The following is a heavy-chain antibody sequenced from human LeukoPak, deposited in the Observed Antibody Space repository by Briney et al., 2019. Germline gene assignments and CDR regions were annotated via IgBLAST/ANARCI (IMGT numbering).Heavy chain of an antibody. Sequence: ASVKVSCKASGYTFTSYDINWVRQATGQGLEWMGWINPKTGNTGYAQKFQGRVTMTRDTSTSTVYMELSSLRSEDTAVYYCARVPITMVRGAIPYYFDYWGQGTLVTVSS. J-gene: IGHJ4*02. CDR1: GYTFTSYD. D-gene: IGHD3-10*01. CDR3: ARVPITMVRGAIPYYFDY. CDR2: INPKTGNT. V-gene: IGHV1-8*01.